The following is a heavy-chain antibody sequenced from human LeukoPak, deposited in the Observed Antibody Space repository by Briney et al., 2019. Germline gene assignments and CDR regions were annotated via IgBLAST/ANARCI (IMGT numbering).Heavy chain of an antibody. D-gene: IGHD2-8*01. J-gene: IGHJ4*02. Sequence: GGSPRLSCAASGFTFSSYAMSWVRQAPGKGLECVSPISGSGGSTYYADSVKARFTISRDNSKNTLYLQMNSLRAEDTAVYYCASLIVLMVYAIREVDYWGQGTLVTVSS. CDR3: ASLIVLMVYAIREVDY. CDR2: ISGSGGST. CDR1: GFTFSSYA. V-gene: IGHV3-23*01.